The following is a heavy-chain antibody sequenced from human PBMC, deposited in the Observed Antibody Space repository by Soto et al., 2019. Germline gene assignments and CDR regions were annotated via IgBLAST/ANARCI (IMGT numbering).Heavy chain of an antibody. CDR3: ARGRLGVGFCTNGVCLNYYYGMDV. CDR2: INPSGDIT. J-gene: IGHJ6*02. D-gene: IGHD2-8*01. Sequence: GASVKVSCKTSGYIFTTYYIHWVRQAPGQALEWMGIINPSGDITAYAQKFQGRVTMTRDTSTSTVYMELNSVTSEDTAVYYCARGRLGVGFCTNGVCLNYYYGMDVWGQGTTVTVSS. V-gene: IGHV1-46*01. CDR1: GYIFTTYY.